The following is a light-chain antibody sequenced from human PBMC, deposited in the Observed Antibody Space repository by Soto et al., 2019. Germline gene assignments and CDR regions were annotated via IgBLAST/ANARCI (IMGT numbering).Light chain of an antibody. J-gene: IGLJ2*01. V-gene: IGLV2-14*01. Sequence: QSALTQPASVSGSPGQSITISCTGTSSDVGNYNYVSWYQHHPDKAPKLMIYDVSNRPSGVSNRFSGSKSGNTASLTISGLQAEDEADYHCSSYAGRGTVVFGGGAKLTVL. CDR2: DVS. CDR3: SSYAGRGTVV. CDR1: SSDVGNYNY.